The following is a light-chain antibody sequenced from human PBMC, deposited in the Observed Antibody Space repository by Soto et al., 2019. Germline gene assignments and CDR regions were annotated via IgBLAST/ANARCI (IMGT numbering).Light chain of an antibody. CDR3: QQYGSSST. Sequence: EIVMTQSPATLSVSPGERATLSCRASQSVSSNLAWYQQKPGQAPRLLIYDASTRATGIPARFSGSGSGAEFTLTISRLQSEDFAIYYCQQYGSSSTFGQGTRLEIK. V-gene: IGKV3D-15*01. CDR1: QSVSSN. J-gene: IGKJ5*01. CDR2: DAS.